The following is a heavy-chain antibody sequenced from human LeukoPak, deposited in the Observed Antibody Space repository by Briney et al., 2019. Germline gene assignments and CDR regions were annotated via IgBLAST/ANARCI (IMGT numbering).Heavy chain of an antibody. Sequence: PSETLSLTCTVSGGSISSYYWSWIRQPAGKGLEWIGRIYTSGSTNYNPSLKSRVTMSVDTSKNQFSLKLSSVTAADTAVYYCARVVNRGSGSSWYGEVDAFDIWGQGTMVTVSP. CDR1: GGSISSYY. J-gene: IGHJ3*02. D-gene: IGHD6-13*01. CDR2: IYTSGST. CDR3: ARVVNRGSGSSWYGEVDAFDI. V-gene: IGHV4-4*07.